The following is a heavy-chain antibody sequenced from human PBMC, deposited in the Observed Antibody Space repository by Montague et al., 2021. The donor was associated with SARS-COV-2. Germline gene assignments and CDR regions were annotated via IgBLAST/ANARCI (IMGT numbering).Heavy chain of an antibody. CDR2: IYWNGDK. V-gene: IGHV2-5*01. CDR1: GFSLRSDDEG. CDR3: AEHLMQQDDYGNYFDAFNM. D-gene: IGHD4-17*01. J-gene: IGHJ3*02. Sequence: PALVKPTQTLTLTCTFSGFSLRSDDEGVAWIRQSPGQALEWLAVIYWNGDKRYSSSLQRRLTITKDTSENQVVLTMTNMDPVDTATYYCAEHLMQQDDYGNYFDAFNMWGHGTMVTVSS.